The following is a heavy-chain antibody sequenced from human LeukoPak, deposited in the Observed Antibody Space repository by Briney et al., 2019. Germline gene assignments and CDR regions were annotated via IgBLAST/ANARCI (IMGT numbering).Heavy chain of an antibody. D-gene: IGHD1/OR15-1a*01. Sequence: SETLSLTCAVYGGSFSGYYWSWIRQPPGKGLEWIGEINHSGSTNYNPSLKSRVTISVDTSKNQFSLKLISVTAADTAVYYCATSITGTTYAFDIWGQGTMVTVSS. V-gene: IGHV4-34*01. CDR2: INHSGST. J-gene: IGHJ3*02. CDR3: ATSITGTTYAFDI. CDR1: GGSFSGYY.